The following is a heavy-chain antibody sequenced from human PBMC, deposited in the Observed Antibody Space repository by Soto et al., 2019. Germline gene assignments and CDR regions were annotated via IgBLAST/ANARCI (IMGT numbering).Heavy chain of an antibody. D-gene: IGHD3-10*01. CDR2: IIPAFGTT. Sequence: QVQLVQSGAELKKPGSSVKVSCKASGDTFSGYPINWVRQAPGEGLEWMGRIIPAFGTTNDAQRFEGRVTFTADESTNTAYMELRGLVSGDTAVYYCARDGGFGEFKYWGPGTLVTVSS. J-gene: IGHJ4*02. CDR3: ARDGGFGEFKY. CDR1: GDTFSGYP. V-gene: IGHV1-69*18.